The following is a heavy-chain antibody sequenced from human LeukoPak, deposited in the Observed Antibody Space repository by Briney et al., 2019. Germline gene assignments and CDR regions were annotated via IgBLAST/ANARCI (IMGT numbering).Heavy chain of an antibody. CDR1: GGSSSGYY. V-gene: IGHV4-34*01. J-gene: IGHJ4*02. CDR3: ARGGLTVTNRGVVY. D-gene: IGHD4-17*01. Sequence: SETLSLTCAVYGGSSSGYYWSWIRQPPGKGLEWIGEINHSGSTNYNPSLKSRVTISVDTSKNQFSLKLSSVTAADTAVYYCARGGLTVTNRGVVYWGQGTLVTVSS. CDR2: INHSGST.